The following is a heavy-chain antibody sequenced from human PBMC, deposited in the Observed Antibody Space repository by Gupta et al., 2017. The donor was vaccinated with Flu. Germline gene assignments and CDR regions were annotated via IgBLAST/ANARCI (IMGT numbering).Heavy chain of an antibody. CDR3: ARHGDDTRDWYFDL. J-gene: IGHJ2*01. D-gene: IGHD7-27*01. CDR1: GYSFTSYW. V-gene: IGHV5-51*01. Sequence: EVQLVQSGAEVKKPGESLKISCKGSGYSFTSYWIGWVRQMPGKGLEWMGIIYPGDSDTRYSPAVQGQVTISADKSISTAYLQWRRMKASDTAMYYCARHGDDTRDWYFDLGGRGTLVTVYS. CDR2: IYPGDSDT.